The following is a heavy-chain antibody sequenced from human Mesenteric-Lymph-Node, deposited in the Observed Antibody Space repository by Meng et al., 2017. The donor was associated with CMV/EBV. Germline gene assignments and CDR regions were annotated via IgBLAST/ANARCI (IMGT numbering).Heavy chain of an antibody. J-gene: IGHJ4*02. CDR1: EYNFIGYY. CDR3: ARDWGAYTDYFFDY. CDR2: ITPNNGDT. V-gene: IGHV1-2*02. D-gene: IGHD3-16*01. Sequence: ASVKVSCKASEYNFIGYYMHWVRQAPGQGLEWMGWITPNNGDTKYAQKFLDRVTMTRDTSINTAYMELSRLTSDDTAVYYCARDWGAYTDYFFDYWGQGALVTVSS.